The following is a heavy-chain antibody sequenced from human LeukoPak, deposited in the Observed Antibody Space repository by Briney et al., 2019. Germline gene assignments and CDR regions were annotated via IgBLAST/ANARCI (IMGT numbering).Heavy chain of an antibody. Sequence: ASVKVSCKAPGYTFSGYYIHWVRQAPGQGLEWMGWISAYDGNTNYAQKVQGRVTMTTDSSTSTAYMELRSLRSDDTAVYYCAKMGASSGYSPIDYWGQGTLVTVSA. CDR3: AKMGASSGYSPIDY. D-gene: IGHD3-22*01. CDR1: GYTFSGYY. CDR2: ISAYDGNT. V-gene: IGHV1-18*04. J-gene: IGHJ4*02.